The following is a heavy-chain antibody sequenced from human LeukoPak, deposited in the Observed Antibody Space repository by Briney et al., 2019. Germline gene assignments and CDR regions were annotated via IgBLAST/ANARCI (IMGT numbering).Heavy chain of an antibody. Sequence: GGSLRLSCAASGFTFSSYAMHWVRQAPGKGLEWVAVVSYDGSNKYYADSVKGRFTISRDNAKNSLYLQMNSLRADDTAVYYCARGVYGSGSYPYWGQGTLVTVSS. D-gene: IGHD3-10*01. CDR3: ARGVYGSGSYPY. J-gene: IGHJ4*02. CDR1: GFTFSSYA. V-gene: IGHV3-30-3*01. CDR2: VSYDGSNK.